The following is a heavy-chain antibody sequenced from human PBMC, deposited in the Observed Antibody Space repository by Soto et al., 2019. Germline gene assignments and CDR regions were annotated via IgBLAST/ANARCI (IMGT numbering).Heavy chain of an antibody. Sequence: GGSLRLSCTASGFTFSSYIMSWVSQAPGKGLEWIANIPADGGGTFYAASVKGRFTISRNHSKTPLYLQMDNLRAEDTALYYCAIDRGGSGWPEFGCWGHCTQATVSA. CDR1: GFTFSSYI. V-gene: IGHV3-23*01. CDR2: IPADGGGT. CDR3: AIDRGGSGWPEFGC. J-gene: IGHJ1*01. D-gene: IGHD6-19*01.